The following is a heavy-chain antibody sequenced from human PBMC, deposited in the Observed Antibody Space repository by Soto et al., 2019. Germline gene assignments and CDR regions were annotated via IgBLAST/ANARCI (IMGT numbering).Heavy chain of an antibody. J-gene: IGHJ4*02. Sequence: QVQLVESGGGVVQPGRSLRLSCAASGFTFSSYGMHWVRQAPGKGLEWVAVIWYDGSNKYYAASVKRRFTISRDHSKNTLYLQMTSLRAEDTAVYYCSRDCAGYSSGWYQRGGFDYWGQGTLVTVSS. CDR3: SRDCAGYSSGWYQRGGFDY. CDR2: IWYDGSNK. D-gene: IGHD6-19*01. V-gene: IGHV3-33*01. CDR1: GFTFSSYG.